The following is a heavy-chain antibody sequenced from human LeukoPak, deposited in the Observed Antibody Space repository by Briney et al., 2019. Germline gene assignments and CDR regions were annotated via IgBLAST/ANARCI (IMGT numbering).Heavy chain of an antibody. CDR3: ARDGGDYGNDY. CDR1: GFTFSSYS. Sequence: GGSLRLSCAASGFTFSSYSMNWVRQAPGKGLEWVSSISSSSSHIYYADSVKGRFTISRDNAKNSLYLQMNSLRAEDTAVYYCARDGGDYGNDYWGQGTLVTVSS. CDR2: ISSSSSHI. J-gene: IGHJ4*02. V-gene: IGHV3-21*01. D-gene: IGHD4-17*01.